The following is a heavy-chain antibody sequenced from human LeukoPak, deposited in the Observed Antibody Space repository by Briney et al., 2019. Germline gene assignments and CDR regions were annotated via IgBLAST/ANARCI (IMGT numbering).Heavy chain of an antibody. CDR3: ARDQGQWLVHYWYFDL. D-gene: IGHD6-19*01. Sequence: SETLSLTCTVSGASISSYYWSWIRQPAGKGLEWIGRVYASGSTNYNPSLKSRVTMSVDTSKNQFSLKLNSVTAADTAVYYCARDQGQWLVHYWYFDLWGRGTLVTVSS. CDR1: GASISSYY. V-gene: IGHV4-4*07. CDR2: VYASGST. J-gene: IGHJ2*01.